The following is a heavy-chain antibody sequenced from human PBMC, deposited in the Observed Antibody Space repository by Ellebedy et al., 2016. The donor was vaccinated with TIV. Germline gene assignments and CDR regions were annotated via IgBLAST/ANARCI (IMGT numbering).Heavy chain of an antibody. CDR1: GVTFSTYA. V-gene: IGHV3-23*01. CDR3: AKGKVADS. CDR2: ISESGGST. Sequence: GGSLRLSXTDAGVTFSTYAMNWVRQAPGKGLEWVPGISESGGSTYYADSVKGRFTISRDNSKDTLYLEMNSLRVDDTAVYYCAKGKVADSWGQGTLVTVSS. D-gene: IGHD2-15*01. J-gene: IGHJ4*02.